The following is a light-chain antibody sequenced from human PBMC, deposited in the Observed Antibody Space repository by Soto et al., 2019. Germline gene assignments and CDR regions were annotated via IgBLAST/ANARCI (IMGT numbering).Light chain of an antibody. Sequence: EVVVTQSLVTLSVSPGERVTLSCRASQSVTSNLAWYQQKPGQAPRLLISGASNRATGIPDRFSGSGSGTDFTLTISRLEPEDFAVYYCQQYGNSPRTFGQGTRWISN. CDR2: GAS. V-gene: IGKV3-20*01. CDR1: QSVTSN. J-gene: IGKJ1*01. CDR3: QQYGNSPRT.